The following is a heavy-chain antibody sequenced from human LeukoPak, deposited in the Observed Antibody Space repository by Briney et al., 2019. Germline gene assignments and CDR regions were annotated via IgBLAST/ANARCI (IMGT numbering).Heavy chain of an antibody. CDR2: IREERGQE. CDR3: ASLDTAKQPLANH. D-gene: IGHD5-18*01. V-gene: IGHV3-7*03. J-gene: IGHJ5*02. Sequence: GGSLRLSCAASGFTFSSYWMTWVRQAPGKGLEWVANIREERGQEYYVDSVKGRFTISKNSAKNSLYLQMNTLRVEDTAMYYCASLDTAKQPLANHWGQGTLVTVSS. CDR1: GFTFSSYW.